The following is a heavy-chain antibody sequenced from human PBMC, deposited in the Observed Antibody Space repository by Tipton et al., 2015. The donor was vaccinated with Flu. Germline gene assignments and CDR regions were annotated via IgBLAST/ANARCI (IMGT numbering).Heavy chain of an antibody. J-gene: IGHJ4*02. V-gene: IGHV4-59*01. CDR2: IYYSGST. CDR1: GGSISSYY. Sequence: TLSLTCTVSGGSISSYYWSWIRQPPGKGLEWIGYIYYSGSTNYNPSLKSRVTISVDTSKNQFSLKLSSVTAADTAVYYCARDYGSGWKNWGQGTLVTVSS. D-gene: IGHD6-19*01. CDR3: ARDYGSGWKN.